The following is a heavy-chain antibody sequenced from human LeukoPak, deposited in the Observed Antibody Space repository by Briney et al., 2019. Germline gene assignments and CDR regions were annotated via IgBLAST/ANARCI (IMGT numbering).Heavy chain of an antibody. J-gene: IGHJ4*02. V-gene: IGHV1-8*03. CDR3: ARGLGDCGGDCYDGYFDY. CDR2: MNPNSGNT. CDR1: GYTFTSYD. D-gene: IGHD2-21*01. Sequence: EASVKVSCKASGYTFTSYDINWVRQATGQGLEWVGWMNPNSGNTGYAQKFQGRVTITRNTSISTAYMELSSLRSEDTAVYYCARGLGDCGGDCYDGYFDYWGQGTLVTVSS.